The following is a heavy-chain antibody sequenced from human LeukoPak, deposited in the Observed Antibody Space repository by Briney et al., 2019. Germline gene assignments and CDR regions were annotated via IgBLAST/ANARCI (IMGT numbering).Heavy chain of an antibody. Sequence: SETLSLTCTDSGDSISRYFWSWIRQPAGKRLEWIGRMYSGGISNYNPSLNSRVTLSIDTSKDHFSLNLTSVTAADAAVYYCARENTSGRPFDYWGQGTLVTVSS. V-gene: IGHV4-4*07. CDR3: ARENTSGRPFDY. J-gene: IGHJ4*02. CDR1: GDSISRYF. D-gene: IGHD6-19*01. CDR2: MYSGGIS.